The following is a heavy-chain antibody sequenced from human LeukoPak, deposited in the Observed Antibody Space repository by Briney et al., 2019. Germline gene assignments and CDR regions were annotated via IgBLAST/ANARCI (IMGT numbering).Heavy chain of an antibody. CDR3: ARERRLYYYMDV. CDR1: GFTFNSYW. V-gene: IGHV3-66*01. J-gene: IGHJ6*03. CDR2: IYSGGST. Sequence: GGSLRLSCAASGFTFNSYWMSWVGQAPGKGLEWVSVIYSGGSTYYADSVKGRFTISRDNSKNTLYLQMNSLRAEDTAVYYCARERRLYYYMDVWGKGTTVTISS.